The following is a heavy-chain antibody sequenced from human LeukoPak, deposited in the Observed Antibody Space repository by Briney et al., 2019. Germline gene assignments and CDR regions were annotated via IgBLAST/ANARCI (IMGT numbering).Heavy chain of an antibody. CDR1: GFTFSSYG. V-gene: IGHV3-53*01. D-gene: IGHD1-26*01. Sequence: GGSLRLSCAASGFTFSSYGMNWVRQAPGKGLEWVSVVYSDDTTYYADSVKGRFTISRDNSKNTLYLQMNNLRAEDTAVYYCARGGGYYAIDYWGQGTLVTVSS. CDR2: VYSDDTT. J-gene: IGHJ4*02. CDR3: ARGGGYYAIDY.